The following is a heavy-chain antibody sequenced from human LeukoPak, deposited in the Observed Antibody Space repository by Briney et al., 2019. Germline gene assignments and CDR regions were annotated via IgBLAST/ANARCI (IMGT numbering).Heavy chain of an antibody. CDR2: ISWNSGSI. J-gene: IGHJ4*02. V-gene: IGHV3-9*01. D-gene: IGHD5-18*01. CDR1: GFTFDDYA. Sequence: GRSLRLSCAASGFTFDDYAMHWVRQAPGKGLEWVSGISWNSGSIGYADSVKGRFTISRDNAKNSLYLQVNSLRAEDTALYYCAKDYTAMVRGPDYWGQGTLVTVSS. CDR3: AKDYTAMVRGPDY.